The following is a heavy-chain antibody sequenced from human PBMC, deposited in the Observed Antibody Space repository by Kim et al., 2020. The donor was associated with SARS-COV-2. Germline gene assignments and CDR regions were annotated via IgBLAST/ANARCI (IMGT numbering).Heavy chain of an antibody. Sequence: SLKSRVTISVDTSKNQFSLKLSSVTAADTAVYYCAGAGYSSSWYVGYFDYWGQGTLVTVSS. J-gene: IGHJ4*02. D-gene: IGHD6-13*01. V-gene: IGHV4-39*01. CDR3: AGAGYSSSWYVGYFDY.